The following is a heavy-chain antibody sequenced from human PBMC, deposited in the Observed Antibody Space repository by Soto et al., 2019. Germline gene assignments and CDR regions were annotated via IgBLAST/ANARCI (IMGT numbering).Heavy chain of an antibody. CDR1: GFTFSSYG. D-gene: IGHD4-17*01. J-gene: IGHJ4*02. CDR3: ARAYGDYEVFDY. CDR2: IWYDGSNK. Sequence: QVQLVESGGGVVQPGRSLRLSCAAPGFTFSSYGMHWVRQAPGKGLEWVAVIWYDGSNKYYADSVKGRFTISRDNSKNTLYLQMNSLRAEDTAVYYCARAYGDYEVFDYWGQGTLVTVSS. V-gene: IGHV3-33*01.